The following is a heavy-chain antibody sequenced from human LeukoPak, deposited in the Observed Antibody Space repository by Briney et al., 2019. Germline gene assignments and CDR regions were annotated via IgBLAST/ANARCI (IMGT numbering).Heavy chain of an antibody. CDR2: MNPNSGNT. Sequence: GASVKVSCKASGYTFTSYDINWVRQATGQGLEWMGWMNPNSGNTGYAQKFQGRVTMTRNTSISTAYMELSSLRSEDTAVCYCARGRVVTAHAFDIWGQGTMVTVSS. V-gene: IGHV1-8*01. CDR1: GYTFTSYD. D-gene: IGHD2-21*02. CDR3: ARGRVVTAHAFDI. J-gene: IGHJ3*02.